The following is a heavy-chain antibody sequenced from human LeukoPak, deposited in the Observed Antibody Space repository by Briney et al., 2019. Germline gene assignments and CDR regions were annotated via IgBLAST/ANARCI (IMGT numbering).Heavy chain of an antibody. CDR1: GFTFSSYA. Sequence: GGSLRLSCSASGFTFSSYAMHWARQAPGKGLEYVSAISSNGGSTYYADSVKGRFTISRDNSKNTLYLQMSSLRAEDTAVYYCVKGRVVPAAPLDYWGQGTLVTVSS. D-gene: IGHD2-2*01. V-gene: IGHV3-64D*06. CDR3: VKGRVVPAAPLDY. J-gene: IGHJ4*02. CDR2: ISSNGGST.